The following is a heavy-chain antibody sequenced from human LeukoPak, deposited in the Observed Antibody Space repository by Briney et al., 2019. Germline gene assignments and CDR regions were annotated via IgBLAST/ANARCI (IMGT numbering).Heavy chain of an antibody. Sequence: SETLSLTCAVYGGSFSGYYWSWIRQPPGKGLEWIGEINHSGSTNYNPPLKSRVTISVDTSKNQFSLKLSSVTAADTAVYYCARGLNQLRSHPIDYWGQGILVTVSS. CDR1: GGSFSGYY. J-gene: IGHJ4*02. CDR2: INHSGST. V-gene: IGHV4-34*01. D-gene: IGHD2-2*01. CDR3: ARGLNQLRSHPIDY.